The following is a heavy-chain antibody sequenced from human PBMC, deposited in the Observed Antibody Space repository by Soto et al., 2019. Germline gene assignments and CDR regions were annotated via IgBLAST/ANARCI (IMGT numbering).Heavy chain of an antibody. CDR3: ARDAVAGYNPPYGTDV. Sequence: SETLSLTCTVSGASINSYYWSWIRQPPGKGLEWIGFISYSGSTNRNPSLKSRVTISVDTSKNQFSLELRSVTAEDMAIYYCARDAVAGYNPPYGTDVWGQGTTVTVSS. V-gene: IGHV4-59*01. CDR2: ISYSGST. CDR1: GASINSYY. J-gene: IGHJ6*02. D-gene: IGHD6-19*01.